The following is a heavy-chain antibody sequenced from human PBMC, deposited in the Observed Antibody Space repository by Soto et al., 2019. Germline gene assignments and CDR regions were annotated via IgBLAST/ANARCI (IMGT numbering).Heavy chain of an antibody. CDR3: ARIRIAAAGNNFDY. CDR1: GFLLSNARVG. D-gene: IGHD6-13*01. J-gene: IGHJ4*02. CDR2: IFSNDEK. V-gene: IGHV2-26*01. Sequence: SGPTLVNPTETLTLSCTVSGFLLSNARVGVSWIRQPPGKALEWLAHIFSNDEKAYSISLRSRLTISKDASKSQVVLTMTNIDPVDTATYYCARIRIAAAGNNFDYWGQGALVTVSS.